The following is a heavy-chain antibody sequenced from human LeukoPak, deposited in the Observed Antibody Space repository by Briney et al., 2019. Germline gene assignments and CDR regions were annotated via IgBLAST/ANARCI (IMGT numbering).Heavy chain of an antibody. CDR3: AKPYSSSWSTWIYYFDY. D-gene: IGHD6-13*01. CDR2: ISGSGGST. CDR1: GFTFSSYA. Sequence: PGGSLRLSCAASGFTFSSYAMSWVRQAPGKGLEWVSAISGSGGSTYYADSVKGRFTISRDNSKNTLYLQMNSLRAEDTAVYYCAKPYSSSWSTWIYYFDYWGQGTLVTVSS. J-gene: IGHJ4*02. V-gene: IGHV3-23*01.